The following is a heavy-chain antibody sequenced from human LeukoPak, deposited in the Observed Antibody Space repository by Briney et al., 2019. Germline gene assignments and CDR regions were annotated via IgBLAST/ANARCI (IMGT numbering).Heavy chain of an antibody. CDR1: GGSFSGYY. Sequence: PSETLSLTCAVCGGSFSGYYWNWIRQPPGKGLEWIGEINQSGSTNYNPSLKSRVTISVDTSKNHFSLKLNSVTAADTAVYYCAKARHYGDYVSSFDYWGQGTLLTVSS. V-gene: IGHV4-34*01. CDR2: INQSGST. CDR3: AKARHYGDYVSSFDY. J-gene: IGHJ4*02. D-gene: IGHD4-17*01.